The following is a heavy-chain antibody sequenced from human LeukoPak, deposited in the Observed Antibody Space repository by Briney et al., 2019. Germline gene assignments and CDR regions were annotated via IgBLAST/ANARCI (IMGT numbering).Heavy chain of an antibody. V-gene: IGHV3-21*01. D-gene: IGHD1-26*01. CDR1: GFTFSSYS. CDR3: ARGAAGYVGASSFDY. Sequence: KTGGSVRLSCVASGFTFSSYSMNWVRQAPGKGLEWVSSISSSTTYISYADSVKGRFTISRDNAKNSLYLQMNSLRAEDTAVYYCARGAAGYVGASSFDYWGQGTLVTVSS. CDR2: ISSSTTYI. J-gene: IGHJ4*02.